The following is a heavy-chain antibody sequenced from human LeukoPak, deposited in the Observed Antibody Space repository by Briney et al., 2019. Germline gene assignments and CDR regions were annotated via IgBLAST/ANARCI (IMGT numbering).Heavy chain of an antibody. V-gene: IGHV4-59*08. J-gene: IGHJ3*02. CDR2: ISYSGST. CDR1: GGSISSYY. D-gene: IGHD3-9*01. Sequence: PSETLSLTCTVSGGSISSYYWSWIRQPPGKGLEWIGYISYSGSTNYNPSLKSRLTISIDTSTNQLSLKLRSVTAADTAIYYCARQGYDILTGYIDAFDIWGQGTMVTVSS. CDR3: ARQGYDILTGYIDAFDI.